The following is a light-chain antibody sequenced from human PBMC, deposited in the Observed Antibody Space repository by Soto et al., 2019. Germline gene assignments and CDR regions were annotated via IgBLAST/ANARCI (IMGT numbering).Light chain of an antibody. V-gene: IGKV3-20*01. CDR2: GAS. J-gene: IGKJ4*01. Sequence: EIVLTQSPGTLSLSPGERATLSCRASQSVSSSYLAWYQQKPGQAPRLPIYGASIRATGIPYRFSGSGSGTDFTLTISRLEPEDFAVYYCQQYGRSPLTFGGGTKVEIK. CDR3: QQYGRSPLT. CDR1: QSVSSSY.